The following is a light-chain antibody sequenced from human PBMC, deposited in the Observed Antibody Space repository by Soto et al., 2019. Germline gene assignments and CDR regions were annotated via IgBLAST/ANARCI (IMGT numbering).Light chain of an antibody. CDR1: QTIYSN. Sequence: TQSPSTLSASVGDRVTITCRAGQTIYSNVAWYQQRPGQAPRLLIYRASTRATGVPARFSGSGSGTDFTLTISRLEPEDFAVYFCQQYGSSPTTFGQGTKVDIK. J-gene: IGKJ1*01. CDR3: QQYGSSPTT. V-gene: IGKV3-20*01. CDR2: RAS.